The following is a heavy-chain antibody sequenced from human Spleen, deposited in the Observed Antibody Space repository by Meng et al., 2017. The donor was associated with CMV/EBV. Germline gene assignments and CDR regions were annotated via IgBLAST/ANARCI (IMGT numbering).Heavy chain of an antibody. D-gene: IGHD1-7*01. CDR1: GYSISSGYY. CDR2: IYHSGST. V-gene: IGHV4-38-2*02. J-gene: IGHJ4*02. Sequence: SETLSLTCTVSGYSISSGYYWGWIRQPPGKGLEWIGSIYHSGSTYYNPSLKSRVTISVDTSKNQFSLKLSSVTAADTAVYYCADWNYSWGFDYWGQGTLVTVSS. CDR3: ADWNYSWGFDY.